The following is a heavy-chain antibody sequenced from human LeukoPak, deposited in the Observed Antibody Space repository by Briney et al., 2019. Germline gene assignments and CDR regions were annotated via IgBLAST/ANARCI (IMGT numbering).Heavy chain of an antibody. V-gene: IGHV3-48*03. CDR2: ISSSGITI. D-gene: IGHD1-26*01. Sequence: PGGSLRLSCAASAFTFSNYEVNWGGEERSCGPERQLYISSSGITIRYADSVKDRFTISRDNAKSSLYLQMNSLRAEDTAVYYCATMRGNYASFFDYWGQGTLVTVSS. CDR1: AFTFSNYE. CDR3: ATMRGNYASFFDY. J-gene: IGHJ4*02.